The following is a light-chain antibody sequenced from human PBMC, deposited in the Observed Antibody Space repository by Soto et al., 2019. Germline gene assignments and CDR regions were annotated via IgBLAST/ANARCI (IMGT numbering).Light chain of an antibody. Sequence: DIQMTQSPSSVSASVGDSVTITCRASQGVGDWVAWYQQKPGEAPKLLIYKASSLQSGVPSTFSGSGSGTEFTLTISSLQPDDFATYYCQHYNSYSEAFGQGTKVDIK. CDR2: KAS. J-gene: IGKJ1*01. CDR3: QHYNSYSEA. V-gene: IGKV1-5*03. CDR1: QGVGDW.